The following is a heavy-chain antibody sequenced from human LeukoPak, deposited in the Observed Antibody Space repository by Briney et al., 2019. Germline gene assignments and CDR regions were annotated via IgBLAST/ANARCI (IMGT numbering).Heavy chain of an antibody. Sequence: GGSLRLSCAASGFTFSSYAMTWVRQAPGKGLEWVSAISATGGNTYYADSVKGRFTISRDNSKNTLYLQMNSLRAEDTAVYYCAKFGVAAAGTLYYFDYWGQGTLVTVSS. V-gene: IGHV3-23*01. J-gene: IGHJ4*02. CDR1: GFTFSSYA. CDR2: ISATGGNT. CDR3: AKFGVAAAGTLYYFDY. D-gene: IGHD6-13*01.